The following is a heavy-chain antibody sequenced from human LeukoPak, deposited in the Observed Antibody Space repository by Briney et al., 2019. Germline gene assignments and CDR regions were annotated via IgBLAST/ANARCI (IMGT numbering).Heavy chain of an antibody. Sequence: PGGSLRLSCAASGFRFSDYYMSWIRQAPGKGLEWFSYISSPGSTTYYADSVKDRFTISRDNAKNSLSLQMNSLRADDTAVYYCASGIQPRLSWFFDLWGRGTLVTASS. J-gene: IGHJ2*01. CDR2: ISSPGSTT. CDR3: ASGIQPRLSWFFDL. D-gene: IGHD5-18*01. CDR1: GFRFSDYY. V-gene: IGHV3-11*01.